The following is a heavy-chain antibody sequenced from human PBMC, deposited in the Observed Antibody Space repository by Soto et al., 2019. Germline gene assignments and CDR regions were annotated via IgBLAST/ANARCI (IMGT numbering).Heavy chain of an antibody. CDR1: GFTFSSYA. CDR2: MSGSGGTT. Sequence: RLSCAASGFTFSSYAMSWVRQAPGKGLEWVSIMSGSGGTTFYADSVKGRFTISRADSNNTVYLQMNSLRDEDTALYYCARGTGGSSAWRPLDRWGQGTLVTVSS. D-gene: IGHD6-19*01. J-gene: IGHJ5*02. V-gene: IGHV3-23*01. CDR3: ARGTGGSSAWRPLDR.